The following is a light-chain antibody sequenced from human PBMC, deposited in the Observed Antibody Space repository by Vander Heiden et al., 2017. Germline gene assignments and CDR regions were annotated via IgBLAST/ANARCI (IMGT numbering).Light chain of an antibody. CDR1: QSVSSN. Sequence: EIVMTQSPATLHVSPGERATLSCRSSQSVSSNLAWYQQKPGQAPSLLIYGASTRATGIPARFSGSGSVTEFTLTISSLQSEDFAVYYCQQYNNWPPYTFGQGTKLEIK. J-gene: IGKJ2*01. V-gene: IGKV3-15*01. CDR2: GAS. CDR3: QQYNNWPPYT.